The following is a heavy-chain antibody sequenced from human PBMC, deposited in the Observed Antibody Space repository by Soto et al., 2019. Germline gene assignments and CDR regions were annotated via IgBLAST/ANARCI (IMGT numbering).Heavy chain of an antibody. CDR3: ASLCCPGDYADYFDY. V-gene: IGHV3-30-3*01. CDR2: ISYDGSNK. Sequence: PGGSLRLSCAASGLTFSSYAMHWVRQAPGKGLEWVAVISYDGSNKYYADSVKGRFTISRDNSKNTLYLQMNSLRAEDTAVYYCASLCCPGDYADYFDYWGQGTLVTVSS. J-gene: IGHJ4*02. CDR1: GLTFSSYA. D-gene: IGHD4-17*01.